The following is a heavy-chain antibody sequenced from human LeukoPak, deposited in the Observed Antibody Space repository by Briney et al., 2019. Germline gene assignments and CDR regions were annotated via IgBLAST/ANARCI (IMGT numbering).Heavy chain of an antibody. J-gene: IGHJ4*02. CDR3: ARGDMIDGG. Sequence: ASAKVSCKASGYRFTGHYMHWVRQAPGQGLEWMGWINPKSGVTNYAQKFQGRVTMTRDTSISTAYMEVSSLRFDETAVYYGARGDMIDGGWGEGTLVTPSA. D-gene: IGHD3-22*01. CDR1: GYRFTGHY. CDR2: INPKSGVT. V-gene: IGHV1-2*02.